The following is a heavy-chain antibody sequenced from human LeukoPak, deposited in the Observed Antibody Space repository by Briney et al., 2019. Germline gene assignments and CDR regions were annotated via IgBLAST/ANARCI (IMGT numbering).Heavy chain of an antibody. Sequence: PGGSLRLSCAASGFTFSNYWMSWVRQAPGKGLEWVANIKQDGSEKYYVDSVKGRFTISRDNAKNSLYLQMNSLRAEDTAVYYCARDRIEMATAYDYWGQGTLVTVSS. D-gene: IGHD5-24*01. CDR3: ARDRIEMATAYDY. V-gene: IGHV3-7*01. J-gene: IGHJ4*02. CDR2: IKQDGSEK. CDR1: GFTFSNYW.